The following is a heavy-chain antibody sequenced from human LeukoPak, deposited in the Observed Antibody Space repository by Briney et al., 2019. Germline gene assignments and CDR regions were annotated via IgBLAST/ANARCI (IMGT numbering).Heavy chain of an antibody. CDR2: IYTSGST. CDR3: ARDGVGYSGGWPYYYYGMDV. V-gene: IGHV4-4*07. Sequence: SETLSLTCTVSGGSISSYYWSWIRQPAGKGLEWIGRIYTSGSTNYNPSLKSRVTMSVDTSKNQFSLKLSSVTAADTAVYYCARDGVGYSGGWPYYYYGMDVWGQGTTVTVSS. CDR1: GGSISSYY. D-gene: IGHD6-19*01. J-gene: IGHJ6*02.